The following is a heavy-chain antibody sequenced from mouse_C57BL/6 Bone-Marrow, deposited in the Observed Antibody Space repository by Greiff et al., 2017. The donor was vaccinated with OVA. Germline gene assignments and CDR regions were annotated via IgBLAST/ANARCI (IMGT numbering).Heavy chain of an antibody. CDR3: ARHGGEPYYAMDY. CDR1: GFSLTSYG. V-gene: IGHV2-6-1*01. J-gene: IGHJ4*01. CDR2: IWSDGST. Sequence: VQVVESGPGLVAPSQSLSITCTVSGFSLTSYGVHWVRQPPGKGLEWLVVIWSDGSTTYNSALKSRLSISKDNSKSQVFLKMNSLQTDDTAMYYCARHGGEPYYAMDYWGQGTSVTVSS.